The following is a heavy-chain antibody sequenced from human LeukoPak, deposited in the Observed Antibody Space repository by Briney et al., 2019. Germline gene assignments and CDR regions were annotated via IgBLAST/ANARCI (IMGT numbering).Heavy chain of an antibody. CDR3: ASLDCSSTSCYHFDY. V-gene: IGHV4-34*01. D-gene: IGHD2-2*01. Sequence: SETLSLTCAVYGGSFSGYYWSCVREPPGKGREWVGEINHSGSTNYNPSLKSRVTISVDTSKNQFSLKLSSVSAADTAVYYCASLDCSSTSCYHFDYWGQGTLVTVPS. CDR2: INHSGST. J-gene: IGHJ4*02. CDR1: GGSFSGYY.